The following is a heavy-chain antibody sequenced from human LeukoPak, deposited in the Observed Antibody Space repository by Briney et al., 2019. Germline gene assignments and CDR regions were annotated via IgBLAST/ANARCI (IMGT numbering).Heavy chain of an antibody. J-gene: IGHJ4*02. Sequence: GGSLRPPCAASGFTFSSSAMSWVRQAPGKGLGGGSGISTNGGNTSYADSGKSRLTISRANPSNMLHMKINSLRAEDTAVYYGSVMHRYYDGSGYWVQWGQGTLVTVSS. CDR1: GFTFSSSA. D-gene: IGHD3-22*01. CDR3: SVMHRYYDGSGYWVQ. V-gene: IGHV3-23*01. CDR2: ISTNGGNT.